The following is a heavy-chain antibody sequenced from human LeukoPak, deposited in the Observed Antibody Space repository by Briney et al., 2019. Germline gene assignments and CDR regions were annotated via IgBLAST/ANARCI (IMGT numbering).Heavy chain of an antibody. V-gene: IGHV3-23*01. Sequence: GGSLRLSCAASGFTFSSYAMAWVRQAPGKGLEWVSTISGSGGSTYYADSVKGRFTISRDNAKNSLYLQMNSLRAEDTAVYYCAELGITMIGGVWGKGTTVTISS. D-gene: IGHD3-10*02. CDR3: AELGITMIGGV. CDR2: ISGSGGST. CDR1: GFTFSSYA. J-gene: IGHJ6*04.